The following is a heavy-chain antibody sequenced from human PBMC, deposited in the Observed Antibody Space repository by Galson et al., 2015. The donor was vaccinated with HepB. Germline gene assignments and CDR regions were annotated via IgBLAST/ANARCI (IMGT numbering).Heavy chain of an antibody. Sequence: SLRLSCAASGFTFSSYAMSWVRQAPGKGLEWVSAISGSGGSTYYADSVKGRFTISRDNSKNTLYLQMNSLRAEDTAVYYCAKGMPHRTLEWLLIVGMDVWGQGTTVTVSS. CDR1: GFTFSSYA. CDR2: ISGSGGST. V-gene: IGHV3-23*01. D-gene: IGHD3-3*01. CDR3: AKGMPHRTLEWLLIVGMDV. J-gene: IGHJ6*02.